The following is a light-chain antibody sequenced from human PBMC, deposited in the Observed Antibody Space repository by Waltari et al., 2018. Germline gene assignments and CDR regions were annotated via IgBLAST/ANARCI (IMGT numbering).Light chain of an antibody. Sequence: DIQMTQSPSTMSASVGDSVTITCRASRSISKWLAWYQQKPGKAPKLLIYKATYLQSGVPSRFSGIGSGTEFTLTISSLQPDDFATYYCQQYDNFPLTFGGGTKVEIK. CDR2: KAT. CDR3: QQYDNFPLT. V-gene: IGKV1-5*03. J-gene: IGKJ4*01. CDR1: RSISKW.